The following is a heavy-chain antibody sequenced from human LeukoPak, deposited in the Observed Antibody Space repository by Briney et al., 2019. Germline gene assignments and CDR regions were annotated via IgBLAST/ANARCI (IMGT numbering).Heavy chain of an antibody. J-gene: IGHJ4*02. CDR1: GFTFSNYA. Sequence: PGGSLRLSCAASGFTFSNYAMNWVRQAPGKGLEWVGRIKSKTDGGTTDYAAPVKGRFTISRDDSKNTLYLQMNSLKTEDTAVYYCTTEPKGAAAGHYWGQGTLVTVSS. V-gene: IGHV3-15*01. CDR3: TTEPKGAAAGHY. CDR2: IKSKTDGGTT. D-gene: IGHD6-13*01.